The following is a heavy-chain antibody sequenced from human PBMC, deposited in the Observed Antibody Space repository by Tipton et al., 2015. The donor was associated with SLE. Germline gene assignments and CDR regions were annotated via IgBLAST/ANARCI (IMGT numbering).Heavy chain of an antibody. J-gene: IGHJ4*02. D-gene: IGHD2-15*01. Sequence: SLRLSCAAAGLYVSESHMSWVRQVPGKGLEWVSAVSNNGGRLYYTDSVKGRFTISRDNSKDTLYLQMSSLRAEDTAVYYCAKESPYCSGGNCREYYFDYWGQGALVTVSS. V-gene: IGHV3-23*01. CDR2: VSNNGGRL. CDR1: GLYVSESH. CDR3: AKESPYCSGGNCREYYFDY.